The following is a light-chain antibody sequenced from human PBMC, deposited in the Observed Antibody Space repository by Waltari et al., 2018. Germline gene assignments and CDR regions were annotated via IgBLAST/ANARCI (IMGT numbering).Light chain of an antibody. J-gene: IGKJ4*01. V-gene: IGKV3-11*01. CDR3: QQRANWPPLT. Sequence: EIVLTQSPATLSLSLGERATLPCRASQSVSTFLAWYQQKPGQAPRLLIYHASNRATGIPARFSGSGSGTDFTLTISSLEPEDFAVYYCQQRANWPPLTFGGGTKVEI. CDR1: QSVSTF. CDR2: HAS.